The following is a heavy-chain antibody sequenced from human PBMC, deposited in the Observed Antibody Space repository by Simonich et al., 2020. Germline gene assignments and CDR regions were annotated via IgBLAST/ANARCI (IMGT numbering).Heavy chain of an antibody. CDR3: ARDIVSFGSSWYAFDI. D-gene: IGHD6-13*01. J-gene: IGHJ3*02. V-gene: IGHV3-30*07. CDR1: GFTFSSYA. CDR2: LSFDGSNK. Sequence: QVQLVESGGVLVQPGRSLRLSCAASGFTFSSYAMHWVRQAPGKGLEWVSVLSFDGSNKYSSYTVKGLFTISRDNSKNTLYLQMNSLRAEDTAVYYCARDIVSFGSSWYAFDIWGQGTMVTVSS.